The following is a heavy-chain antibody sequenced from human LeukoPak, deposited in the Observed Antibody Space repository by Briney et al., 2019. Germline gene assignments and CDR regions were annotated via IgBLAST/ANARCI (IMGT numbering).Heavy chain of an antibody. V-gene: IGHV4-34*01. CDR1: GGSFSGYY. CDR2: INHSGST. Sequence: SETLSLTCAVYGGSFSGYYWSWIRQPPGKGLEWIGEINHSGSTNYNPSLKSRVTISVDTSKNQFSLKLSSVTAADTAVYYCARDSGYGDYGGSWGQGTLVTVSS. J-gene: IGHJ4*02. CDR3: ARDSGYGDYGGS. D-gene: IGHD4-17*01.